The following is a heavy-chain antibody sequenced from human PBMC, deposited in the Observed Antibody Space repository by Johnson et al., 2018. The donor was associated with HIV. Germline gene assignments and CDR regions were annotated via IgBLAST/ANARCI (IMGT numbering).Heavy chain of an antibody. CDR2: ISSNGGST. Sequence: VQLVESGGGLVQPGGSLRLSCAASGFTFSSYAMHWVRQAPGKGLEYVSAISSNGGSTYYANSVKGLFTISRDNAKNSLYLQMNSLRAEDTALYYCARGGLGYQNIHDPFDIWGQGTMVTVSS. CDR3: ARGGLGYQNIHDPFDI. J-gene: IGHJ3*02. D-gene: IGHD2-2*01. CDR1: GFTFSSYA. V-gene: IGHV3-64*01.